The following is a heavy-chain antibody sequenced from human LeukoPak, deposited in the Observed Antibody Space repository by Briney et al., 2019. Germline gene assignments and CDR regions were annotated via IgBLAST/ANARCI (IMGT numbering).Heavy chain of an antibody. V-gene: IGHV4-59*01. D-gene: IGHD3-16*02. Sequence: PAETLSLTCTVSGVSISSYYWSWIRQPPGKGLEWIGYIYYSGSTNYNPSLKSRVTISVDTSKNQFSLKLSSVTAADTAVYYCARGLRLGELSLMSDAFDIWGQGTMVTVSS. J-gene: IGHJ3*02. CDR2: IYYSGST. CDR1: GVSISSYY. CDR3: ARGLRLGELSLMSDAFDI.